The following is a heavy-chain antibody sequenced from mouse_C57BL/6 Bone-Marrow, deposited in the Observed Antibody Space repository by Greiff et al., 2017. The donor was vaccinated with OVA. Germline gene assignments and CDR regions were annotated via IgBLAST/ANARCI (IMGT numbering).Heavy chain of an antibody. V-gene: IGHV1-18*01. D-gene: IGHD2-3*01. CDR1: GYTFTDYN. J-gene: IGHJ2*01. CDR2: INPNNGGT. Sequence: EVQLQQSGPELVKPGASVKIPCKASGYTFTDYNMDWVKQSHGKSLEWIGDINPNNGGTIYNQKFKGKATLTVDKSSSTAYMELRSLTSEDTAVYYCARGPDGYYWDPSYFDYWGQGTTLTVSS. CDR3: ARGPDGYYWDPSYFDY.